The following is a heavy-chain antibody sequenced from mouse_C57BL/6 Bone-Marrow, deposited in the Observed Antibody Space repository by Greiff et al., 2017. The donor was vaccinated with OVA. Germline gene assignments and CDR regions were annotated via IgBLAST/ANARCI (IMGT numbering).Heavy chain of an antibody. CDR2: IRNKANGYTT. Sequence: EVKLVESGGGLVQPGGSLSLSCAASGFTFTDYYMSWVRQPPGKALEWLGFIRNKANGYTTEYSASVKGRFTISRDNSQSILYLQMNALRAEDSATYYCARSERYFDVWGTGTTVTVSS. V-gene: IGHV7-3*01. CDR1: GFTFTDYY. J-gene: IGHJ1*03. CDR3: ARSERYFDV.